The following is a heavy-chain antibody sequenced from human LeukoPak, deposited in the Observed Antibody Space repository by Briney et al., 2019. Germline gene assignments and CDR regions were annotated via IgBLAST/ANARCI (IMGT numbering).Heavy chain of an antibody. J-gene: IGHJ4*02. CDR2: IYPSGRI. CDR3: TREGYDRSGYFLDF. CDR1: SGSMADSC. V-gene: IGHV4-59*12. Sequence: PSETLSLTCSVSSGSMADSCWSWFRQAPGKRFEWLGFIYPSGRIEYSPSLRSRVTFSVGTSRMEATVRLSSVTASDTAVYYCTREGYDRSGYFLDFWGQGTLVTVSS. D-gene: IGHD3-22*01.